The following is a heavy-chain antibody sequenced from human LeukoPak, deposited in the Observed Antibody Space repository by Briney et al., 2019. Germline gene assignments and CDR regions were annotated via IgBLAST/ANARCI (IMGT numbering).Heavy chain of an antibody. J-gene: IGHJ4*02. D-gene: IGHD5-18*01. CDR3: AKSDVDTVMVIKH. CDR1: GFTFSNFD. CDR2: ILFDESNR. V-gene: IGHV3-30*02. Sequence: GGSLRLSCATSGFTFSNFDMYWVRQAPGQGMEWVSLILFDESNRYYADSVRGRFTISRDISKTTVYLQMNSLRAEDTAIYYCAKSDVDTVMVIKHWGQGTLVTVSS.